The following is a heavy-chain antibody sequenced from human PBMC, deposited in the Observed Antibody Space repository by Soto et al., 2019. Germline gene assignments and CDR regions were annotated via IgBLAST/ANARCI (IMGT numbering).Heavy chain of an antibody. CDR1: GYTFNTYY. CDR3: ARGRYSSGYYVYYFDY. CDR2: INPNSGDT. Sequence: QVHLVQSGAEVKKPGASVKVSCKASGYTFNTYYMHWVRQAPGQGLEWMGWINPNSGDTNYAQKFQGRVTMTRDTSLSTAYMELSSLRSEDTAVYYCARGRYSSGYYVYYFDYWGQGTLVTVSS. V-gene: IGHV1-2*02. D-gene: IGHD3-22*01. J-gene: IGHJ4*02.